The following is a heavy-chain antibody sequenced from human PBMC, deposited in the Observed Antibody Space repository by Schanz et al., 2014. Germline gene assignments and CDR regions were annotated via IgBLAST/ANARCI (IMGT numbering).Heavy chain of an antibody. Sequence: QLQLQESGSGLAKPSQTLSLTCGVSGGSISSGGSSWNWIRLPPGKGLEWIGYIYHSGSTSYNPSLKSRVATSVGRSNNQCSLIQNSVSAADTAVYYCASTHWFGSGTTIVDYWGQGTLVTVSS. CDR2: IYHSGST. V-gene: IGHV4-30-2*01. J-gene: IGHJ4*02. CDR1: GGSISSGGSS. CDR3: ASTHWFGSGTTIVDY. D-gene: IGHD3-10*01.